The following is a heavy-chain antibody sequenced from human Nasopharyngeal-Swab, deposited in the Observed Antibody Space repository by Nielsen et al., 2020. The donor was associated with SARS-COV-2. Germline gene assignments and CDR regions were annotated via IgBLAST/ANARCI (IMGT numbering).Heavy chain of an antibody. Sequence: GESLKISCVGSGFTFDRYEMNWVRQAPGKGLEWVSYISSDGTIIYDADFVKGRFTISRDDAKNSLSLQMNSLRVEDTAVYYCARALWSGYIWGQGTLVTVSS. CDR3: ARALWSGYI. V-gene: IGHV3-48*03. D-gene: IGHD3-3*01. CDR2: ISSDGTII. CDR1: GFTFDRYE. J-gene: IGHJ4*02.